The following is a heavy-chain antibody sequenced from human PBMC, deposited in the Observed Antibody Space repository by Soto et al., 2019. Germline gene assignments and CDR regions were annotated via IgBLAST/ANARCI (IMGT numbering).Heavy chain of an antibody. CDR1: GFTVDDYA. CDR3: AKDMKWGGMTTIHYFDS. D-gene: IGHD4-17*01. CDR2: ISANGDNV. Sequence: GGSLRLSCVASGFTVDDYAMHWVRQAPGKGLEWVSGISANGDNVDHAGSVKGRFTVSRDNAKNSLFLQMNSLRPEDTALYYCAKDMKWGGMTTIHYFDSWGQGT. J-gene: IGHJ4*02. V-gene: IGHV3-9*01.